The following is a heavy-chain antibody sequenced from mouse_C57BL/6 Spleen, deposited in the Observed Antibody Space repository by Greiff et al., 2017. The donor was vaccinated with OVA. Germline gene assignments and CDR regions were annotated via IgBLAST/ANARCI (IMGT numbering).Heavy chain of an antibody. J-gene: IGHJ4*01. CDR1: GYSFTSYY. V-gene: IGHV1-66*01. CDR2: IYPGSGNT. CDR3: ARERWCTTGYAMDY. Sequence: QVQLQQSGPELVKPGASVKISCKASGYSFTSYYIHWVKQRPGQGLEWIGWIYPGSGNTKYNEKFKGKATLTADTSSSTAYMQLSSLTSEDSAVYYCARERWCTTGYAMDYWGQGTSVTVSS. D-gene: IGHD1-1*02.